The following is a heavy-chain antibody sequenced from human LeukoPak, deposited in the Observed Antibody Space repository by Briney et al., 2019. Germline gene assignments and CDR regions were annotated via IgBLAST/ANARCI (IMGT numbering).Heavy chain of an antibody. Sequence: SETLSLTCTVSGGSISSSSYYWGWIRQPPGKGLEWIGSIYYSGSTYYNPSLKSRVTISVDTSKNQFSLKLSSVTAADTAVYYCASLSSGGTNYYYYGMDVWGQGTTVTVSS. V-gene: IGHV4-39*01. CDR1: GGSISSSSYY. CDR2: IYYSGST. CDR3: ASLSSGGTNYYYYGMDV. D-gene: IGHD6-25*01. J-gene: IGHJ6*02.